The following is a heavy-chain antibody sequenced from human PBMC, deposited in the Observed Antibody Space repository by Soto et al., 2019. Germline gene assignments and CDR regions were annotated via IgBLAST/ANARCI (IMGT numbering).Heavy chain of an antibody. Sequence: PSETLSLTCTVSGGSISSYYWSWIRQPPGKGLEWIGYIYYSGSTNYNPSLKSRVTISVDTSKNQFSLKLSSVTAADTAVYYCARHGRGTTVTTRLFFLDYWGQGTLVTVSS. D-gene: IGHD4-17*01. CDR2: IYYSGST. V-gene: IGHV4-59*08. CDR1: GGSISSYY. J-gene: IGHJ4*02. CDR3: ARHGRGTTVTTRLFFLDY.